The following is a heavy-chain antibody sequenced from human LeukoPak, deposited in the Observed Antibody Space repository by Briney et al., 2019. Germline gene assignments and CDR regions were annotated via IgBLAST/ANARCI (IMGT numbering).Heavy chain of an antibody. CDR2: ISWNSGSI. CDR3: AKDGGYYDSSGVGGAFDI. J-gene: IGHJ3*02. Sequence: PGGSLRLSCAASGFTFDDYAMHWVRQAPGKGLEWVSGISWNSGSIGYADSEKGRFTISRDNAKNSLYLQMNSLRAEDTALYYCAKDGGYYDSSGVGGAFDIWGQGTMVTVSS. D-gene: IGHD3-22*01. V-gene: IGHV3-9*01. CDR1: GFTFDDYA.